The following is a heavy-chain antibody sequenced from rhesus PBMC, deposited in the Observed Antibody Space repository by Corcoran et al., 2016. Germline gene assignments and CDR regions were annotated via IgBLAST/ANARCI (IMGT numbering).Heavy chain of an antibody. J-gene: IGHJ5-1*01. Sequence: QVQLQESGPGVVKPSETLSLTCDVPGGPISESYRWSWSRPRPGSGWGGVGSIYGSSTSTNYNPSLKSLVTISKATSKNQFSLKLSSVTAADTAVYYCARDSRTTMIVVIFNRFDVWGPGVLVTVSS. CDR3: ARDSRTTMIVVIFNRFDV. CDR2: IYGSSTST. V-gene: IGHV4S10*01. D-gene: IGHD3-28*01. CDR1: GGPISESYR.